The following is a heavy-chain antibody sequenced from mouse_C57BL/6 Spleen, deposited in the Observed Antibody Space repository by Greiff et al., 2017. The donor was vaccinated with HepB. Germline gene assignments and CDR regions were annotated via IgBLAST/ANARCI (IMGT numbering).Heavy chain of an antibody. J-gene: IGHJ3*01. D-gene: IGHD1-1*01. Sequence: VQLVESGPGLVQPSQSLSITCTVSGFSLTSYGVHWVRQSPGKGLEWLGVIWSGGSTDYNAAFISRLSISKDNSKSQVFFKMNSLQADDTAIYYCARKDYGSSWAWFAYWGQGTLVTVSA. CDR3: ARKDYGSSWAWFAY. V-gene: IGHV2-2*01. CDR2: IWSGGST. CDR1: GFSLTSYG.